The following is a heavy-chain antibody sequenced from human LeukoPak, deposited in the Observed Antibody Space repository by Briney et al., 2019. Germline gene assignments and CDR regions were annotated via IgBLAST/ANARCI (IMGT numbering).Heavy chain of an antibody. CDR1: GLTFSSYW. CDR2: IKQDGSEK. CDR3: ARSLGYCSSTSCYFWFDP. J-gene: IGHJ5*02. D-gene: IGHD2-2*01. Sequence: PGGSLRLSCAASGLTFSSYWMSWVRQAPGKGLEWVANIKQDGSEKYYVDSVKGRFTISRDNAKNSLYLQMNSLRAEDTAVYYCARSLGYCSSTSCYFWFDPWGQGTLVTVSS. V-gene: IGHV3-7*01.